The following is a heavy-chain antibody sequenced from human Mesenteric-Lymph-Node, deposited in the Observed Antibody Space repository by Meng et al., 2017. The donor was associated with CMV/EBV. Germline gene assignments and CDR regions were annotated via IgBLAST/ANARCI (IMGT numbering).Heavy chain of an antibody. V-gene: IGHV1-2*02. Sequence: ASVKVSCKASGYTFTGYYIHWVRQAPGQGLEWMGWVNPNGGGTIYAQKFQGRVTMTLDAPINTAYMEVSRLRDDDTAVYYCAREGYYDILTGYYTPYYYYGMDVWGQGTTVTVSS. J-gene: IGHJ6*02. CDR3: AREGYYDILTGYYTPYYYYGMDV. D-gene: IGHD3-9*01. CDR1: GYTFTGYY. CDR2: VNPNGGGT.